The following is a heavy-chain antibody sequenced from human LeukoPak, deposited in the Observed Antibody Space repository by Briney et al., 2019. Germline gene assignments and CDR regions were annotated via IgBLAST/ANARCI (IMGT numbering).Heavy chain of an antibody. J-gene: IGHJ5*02. CDR3: AIRAREQRDSSPGNWLDP. V-gene: IGHV4-4*02. D-gene: IGHD1/OR15-1a*01. CDR1: GGSISNSNW. Sequence: PSGTLSLTCAVSGGSISNSNWWNWVRQPPGKGLEWIGEIYHSGSTNYNPSLKSRATISVDKSKNHLSLNLRSATAADTAVYYCAIRAREQRDSSPGNWLDPWGQGTLVTVSS. CDR2: IYHSGST.